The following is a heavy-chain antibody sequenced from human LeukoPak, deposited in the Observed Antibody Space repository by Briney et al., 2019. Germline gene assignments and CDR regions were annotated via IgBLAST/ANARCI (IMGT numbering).Heavy chain of an antibody. CDR2: IIPIFGTA. D-gene: IGHD3-3*01. V-gene: IGHV1-69*06. CDR1: GGTFSSYA. J-gene: IGHJ4*02. CDR3: AREKRGRFLEWLPRSGGYYFDY. Sequence: VKVSCKASGGTFSSYAISWVRQAPGQGLEWMGGIIPIFGTANYAQKFQGRVTITADKSTSTAYMELSSLRSEDTAVYYCAREKRGRFLEWLPRSGGYYFDYWGQGTLVTVSS.